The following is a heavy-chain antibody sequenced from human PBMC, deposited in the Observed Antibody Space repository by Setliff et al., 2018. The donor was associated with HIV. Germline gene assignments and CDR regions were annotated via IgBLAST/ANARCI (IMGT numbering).Heavy chain of an antibody. CDR3: ARQGFVPLGVHQFDS. V-gene: IGHV4-39*01. D-gene: IGHD3-16*01. CDR2: MYYTESP. Sequence: SETLSLTCRVSGGYVSDSSYYWGWIRQAPGKGLEWIGSMYYTESPYYNPSFINRVTISIDTSKNQFFLSLRSVTAADSAVYYCARQGFVPLGVHQFDSWGQGTLVTVSS. J-gene: IGHJ4*02. CDR1: GGYVSDSSYY.